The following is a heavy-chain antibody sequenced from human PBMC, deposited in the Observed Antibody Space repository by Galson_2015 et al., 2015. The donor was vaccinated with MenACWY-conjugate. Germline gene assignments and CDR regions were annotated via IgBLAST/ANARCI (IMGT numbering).Heavy chain of an antibody. Sequence: VSSISGSAATTYYADSVKGRLTISRDNFKNTLYLQINSLRAEDTAIYYCAKGGDSGYSDVYNYWGQGTLVGVSS. CDR3: AKGGDSGYSDVYNY. D-gene: IGHD5-18*01. V-gene: IGHV3-23*01. J-gene: IGHJ4*02. CDR2: ISGSAATT.